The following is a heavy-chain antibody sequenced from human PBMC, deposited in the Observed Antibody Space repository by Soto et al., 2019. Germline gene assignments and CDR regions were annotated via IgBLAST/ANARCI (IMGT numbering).Heavy chain of an antibody. CDR3: VRDRLNDYGGYGGFDY. V-gene: IGHV4-31*03. J-gene: IGHJ4*02. D-gene: IGHD4-17*01. CDR2: IYYSGST. Sequence: QVQLLESGPGLVKPSQTLSLTCTVSGGSISSGDYYWSWIRQHPGKVLEWIGYIYYSGSTDYNPSLKSRVTISVDPSENHFSLKLSSVTAAYTAVYYCVRDRLNDYGGYGGFDYWGQRCLVTVSS. CDR1: GGSISSGDYY.